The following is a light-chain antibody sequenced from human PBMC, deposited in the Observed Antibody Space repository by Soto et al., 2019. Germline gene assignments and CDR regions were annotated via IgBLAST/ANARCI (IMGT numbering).Light chain of an antibody. CDR1: SSDVGGYDH. CDR3: SSYTNKDTLV. J-gene: IGLJ3*02. CDR2: DVT. Sequence: QSALTQPASVSGSPGQSITISCTGTSSDVGGYDHVSWYQQHPGKAPKLIIYDVTVRPSGISPRFAGSKSDNTASLAVSGLQPEYEADYYCSSYTNKDTLVFGGGTKLTVL. V-gene: IGLV2-14*03.